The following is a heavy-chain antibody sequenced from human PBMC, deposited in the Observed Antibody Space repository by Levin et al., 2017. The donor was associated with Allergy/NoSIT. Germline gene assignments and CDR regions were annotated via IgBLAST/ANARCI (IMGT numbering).Heavy chain of an antibody. D-gene: IGHD6-13*01. CDR3: ARARFRDWQQLAYYYYYYMDV. Sequence: GESLKISCKASGYTFTGYYMHWVRQAPGQGLEWMGRINPNSGGTNYAQKFQGRVTMTRDTSISTAYMELSRLRSDDTAVYYCARARFRDWQQLAYYYYYYMDVWGKGTTVTVSS. CDR1: GYTFTGYY. V-gene: IGHV1-2*06. CDR2: INPNSGGT. J-gene: IGHJ6*03.